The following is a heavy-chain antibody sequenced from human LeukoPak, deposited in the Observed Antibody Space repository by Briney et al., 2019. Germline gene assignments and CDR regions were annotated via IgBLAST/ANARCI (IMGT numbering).Heavy chain of an antibody. J-gene: IGHJ4*02. D-gene: IGHD4-17*01. CDR3: ARGGGDYNPFDY. V-gene: IGHV3-53*04. CDR1: GFTVSSNY. CDR2: MYSGGST. Sequence: PGGSLRLSCAVSGFTVSSNYMSLVRQAPGKGLEWVSVMYSGGSTYYADSVKGRFTISRHNSKNTLYLEINSLRPDDTAVYYCARGGGDYNPFDYWGQGTLVTVSS.